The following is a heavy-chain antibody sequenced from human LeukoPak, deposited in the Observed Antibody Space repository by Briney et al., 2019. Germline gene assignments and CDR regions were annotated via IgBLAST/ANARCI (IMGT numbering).Heavy chain of an antibody. V-gene: IGHV3-48*03. J-gene: IGHJ4*02. Sequence: GGSLRLSCAASGFTFSSYEMNWVRQAPGKGLEWVSFTSSSGSTIYYADSVKGRFTVSRDSAKNSVYLQMNSLRAEDTAVYYCGSGVIFYDSSGRNYWGQGTLVTVSS. CDR3: GSGVIFYDSSGRNY. CDR1: GFTFSSYE. CDR2: TSSSGSTI. D-gene: IGHD3-22*01.